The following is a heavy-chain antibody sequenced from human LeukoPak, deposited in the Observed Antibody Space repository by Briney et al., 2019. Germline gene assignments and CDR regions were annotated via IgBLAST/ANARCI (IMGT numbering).Heavy chain of an antibody. Sequence: GASVKVSCKASGYTFTGYSIHWVRQAPGQGLEWMGWINPNSGGTNYAQKFQGRVAMTSDTSISTAYMELSGLRSDDTAVYYCARELSTFSDPFDYWGQGTLVTVSS. CDR1: GYTFTGYS. CDR2: INPNSGGT. J-gene: IGHJ4*02. V-gene: IGHV1-2*02. CDR3: ARELSTFSDPFDY. D-gene: IGHD3-16*01.